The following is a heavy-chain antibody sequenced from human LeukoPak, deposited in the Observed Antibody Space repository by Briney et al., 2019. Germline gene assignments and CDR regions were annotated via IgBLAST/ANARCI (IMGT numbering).Heavy chain of an antibody. CDR2: IYSGGST. Sequence: GGSLRLSCAASGFTFSSNYMSWVRQAPGKGLEWVSVIYSGGSTYYADSVKGRFTISRDNSKNTLYLQMNSLRAEDTAVYYRATIDDYGDYETPDYWGQGTLVTVSS. V-gene: IGHV3-53*01. CDR1: GFTFSSNY. J-gene: IGHJ4*02. CDR3: ATIDDYGDYETPDY. D-gene: IGHD4-17*01.